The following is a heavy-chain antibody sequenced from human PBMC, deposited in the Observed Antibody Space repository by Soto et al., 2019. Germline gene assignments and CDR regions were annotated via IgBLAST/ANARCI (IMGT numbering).Heavy chain of an antibody. D-gene: IGHD1-1*01. CDR1: GGAFTSYS. J-gene: IGHJ4*02. Sequence: QVHLVQSGAEVKKPGSSVKVSCKAYGGAFTSYSFHWVRQAPGQGLEWMGGIIPMSGTTNYALKFQGRVTMTADVPTNTAYIELSSLRSEDTVIYYCARDNTGLDYWGQGALVTVSS. CDR2: IIPMSGTT. CDR3: ARDNTGLDY. V-gene: IGHV1-69*12.